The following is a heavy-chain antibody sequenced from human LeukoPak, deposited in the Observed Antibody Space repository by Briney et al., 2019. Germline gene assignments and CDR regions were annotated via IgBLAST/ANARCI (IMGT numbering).Heavy chain of an antibody. CDR3: ARQYYDFWSGYYYYYGMDV. J-gene: IGHJ6*02. Sequence: SETLSLTCTVSGGSISSSSYYWGWIRQPPGKGLEWTGSIYYSGSTYYNPSPKSRVTISVDTSKNQFSLKLSSVTAADTAVYYCARQYYDFWSGYYYYYGMDVWGQGTTVTVSS. V-gene: IGHV4-39*01. D-gene: IGHD3-3*01. CDR1: GGSISSSSYY. CDR2: IYYSGST.